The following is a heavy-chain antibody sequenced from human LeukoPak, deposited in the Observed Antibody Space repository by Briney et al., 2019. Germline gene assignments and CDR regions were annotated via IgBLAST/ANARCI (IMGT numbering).Heavy chain of an antibody. V-gene: IGHV3-53*01. Sequence: SGGSLRLSCAASGFTVSNNYMSWVRHAPGKGLEWVSLIYSGGSTYYADSVKGRFTISRDNSMNTLYLQMNSLRAEDTAMYYRARGLRGYKYGSDHWGHGTLVTVSS. CDR3: ARGLRGYKYGSDH. CDR1: GFTVSNNY. CDR2: IYSGGST. D-gene: IGHD5-18*01. J-gene: IGHJ4*01.